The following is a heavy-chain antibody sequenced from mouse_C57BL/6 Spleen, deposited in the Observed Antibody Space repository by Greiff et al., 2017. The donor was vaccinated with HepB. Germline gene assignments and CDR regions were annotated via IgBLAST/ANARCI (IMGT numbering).Heavy chain of an antibody. J-gene: IGHJ4*01. D-gene: IGHD2-10*02. CDR1: GYTFTSYW. CDR2: IDPSDSYT. V-gene: IGHV1-59*01. CDR3: ARGEYLSYAMDY. Sequence: QVQLQQPGAELVRPGTSVKLSCKASGYTFTSYWMHWVKQRPGQGLEWIGVIDPSDSYTNYNQKFEGKATLTVDTSSSTAYMQLSSLTSEDSAVYYCARGEYLSYAMDYWGQGTSVTVSS.